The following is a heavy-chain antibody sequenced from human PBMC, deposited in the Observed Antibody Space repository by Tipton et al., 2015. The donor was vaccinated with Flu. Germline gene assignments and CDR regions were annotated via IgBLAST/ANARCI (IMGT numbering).Heavy chain of an antibody. V-gene: IGHV4-38-2*02. Sequence: TLSLICTVSGYSISSGYYWGWIRQPPGKGLEWIGSIYHSGSTYYNPSLKSRVTISVDTSKNQFSLKLSSVTAADTAVYYCARHGPSQRAFDIWGQGTMVTVSS. J-gene: IGHJ3*02. CDR2: IYHSGST. CDR1: GYSISSGYY. CDR3: ARHGPSQRAFDI.